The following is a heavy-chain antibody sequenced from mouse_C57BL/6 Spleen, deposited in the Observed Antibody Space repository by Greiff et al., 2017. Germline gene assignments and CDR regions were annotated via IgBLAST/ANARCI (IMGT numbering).Heavy chain of an antibody. Sequence: VQLQQSGPELVKPGASVKMSCKASGYTFTDYNMHWVKQSHGKSLEWIGYINPNNGGTSYNQKFKGKATLTVNKSSSTAYMEHRSLTSEDSAVYYCARGPHYYGSSSRYAMDYWGQGTSVTVSS. CDR1: GYTFTDYN. J-gene: IGHJ4*01. D-gene: IGHD1-1*01. V-gene: IGHV1-22*01. CDR2: INPNNGGT. CDR3: ARGPHYYGSSSRYAMDY.